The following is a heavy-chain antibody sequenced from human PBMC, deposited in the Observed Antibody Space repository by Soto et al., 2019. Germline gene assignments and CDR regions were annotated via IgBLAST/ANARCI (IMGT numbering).Heavy chain of an antibody. Sequence: SETLSLTCTASGDSLTSHSYYWTWVRQPPGKGLEWIGNIYYTGNANYNPSLTGRVTLSVDTSRNQFSLRLTSVTAADTAVYFCARSVAVPGAHIDYWGQGTQVTVSS. V-gene: IGHV4-61*01. CDR3: ARSVAVPGAHIDY. J-gene: IGHJ4*02. D-gene: IGHD6-19*01. CDR2: IYYTGNA. CDR1: GDSLTSHSYY.